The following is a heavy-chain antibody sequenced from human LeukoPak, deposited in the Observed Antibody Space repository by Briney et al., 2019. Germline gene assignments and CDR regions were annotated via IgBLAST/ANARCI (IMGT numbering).Heavy chain of an antibody. CDR2: IYYSGST. CDR3: ARGTMIVPLDY. J-gene: IGHJ4*02. D-gene: IGHD3-22*01. V-gene: IGHV4-59*01. Sequence: SETLPLTCTVSGGSISSYYWSWIRQPPGKGLEWIGYIYYSGSTNYNPSLKSRVTISVDTSKNQFSLKLSSVTAADTAVYYCARGTMIVPLDYWGQGTLVTVSS. CDR1: GGSISSYY.